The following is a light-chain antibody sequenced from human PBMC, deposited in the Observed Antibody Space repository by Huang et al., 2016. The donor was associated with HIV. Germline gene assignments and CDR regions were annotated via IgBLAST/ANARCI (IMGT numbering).Light chain of an antibody. CDR2: GAS. J-gene: IGKJ1*01. Sequence: DIQITQSPSSLSASVGDRVIITCRASQNINRYLHWYQQQPGKAPKLLISGASKLQSGVPSSFRGSGSGTHFTLAISSLQPEDSATYDCQQSAVTPRTLGQGTKLEI. CDR1: QNINRY. CDR3: QQSAVTPRT. V-gene: IGKV1-39*01.